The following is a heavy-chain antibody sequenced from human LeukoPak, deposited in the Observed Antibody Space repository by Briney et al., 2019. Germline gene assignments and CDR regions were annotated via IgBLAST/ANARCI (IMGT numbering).Heavy chain of an antibody. D-gene: IGHD2/OR15-2a*01. V-gene: IGHV1-2*02. CDR1: GYTFTGYY. J-gene: IGHJ3*02. Sequence: ASVKVSCKASGYTFTGYYMHWVRQAPGQGLEWMGWINPNSGGTNYAQKFQGRVTMTRDTSISTAYMELSRLRSDDTAVYYCASYNSTRHYDAFDIWGQGTMVTVSS. CDR2: INPNSGGT. CDR3: ASYNSTRHYDAFDI.